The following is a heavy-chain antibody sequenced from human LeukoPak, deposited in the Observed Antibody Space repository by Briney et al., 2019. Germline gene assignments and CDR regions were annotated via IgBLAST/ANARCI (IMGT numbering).Heavy chain of an antibody. CDR2: INHSGST. CDR3: ARGSQWIWPDY. D-gene: IGHD5-12*01. J-gene: IGHJ4*02. Sequence: SETLSLTCAVYGGSFSGYYWSWIRQPPGKGLEWIGEINHSGSTNYNPSLKSRVTISVDTSKNQFSLKLSSVTAADTAVYYCARGSQWIWPDYWGQGTLVTVSS. V-gene: IGHV4-34*01. CDR1: GGSFSGYY.